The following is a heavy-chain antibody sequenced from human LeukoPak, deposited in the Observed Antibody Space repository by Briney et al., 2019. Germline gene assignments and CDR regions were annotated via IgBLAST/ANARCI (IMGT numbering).Heavy chain of an antibody. J-gene: IGHJ4*02. CDR1: GFPFSSYS. V-gene: IGHV3-21*01. D-gene: IGHD2-15*01. CDR3: ARGQRYCSGGSCYGRDY. CDR2: IGSTPGHI. Sequence: PGGSLRLSCAASGFPFSSYSMNWVRQAPGKGLEWVSSIGSTPGHIYYADSVRGRFTISRDNAKNSLYLQMNSLRAEDTAVYYCARGQRYCSGGSCYGRDYWGQGTLVTVSS.